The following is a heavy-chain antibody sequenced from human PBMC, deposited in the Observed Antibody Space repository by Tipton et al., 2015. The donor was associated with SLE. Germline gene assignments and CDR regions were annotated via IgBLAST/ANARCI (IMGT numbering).Heavy chain of an antibody. J-gene: IGHJ5*02. CDR1: GFTFTVAS. Sequence: SLRLSCAASGFTFTVASMNWVRQAPGKGLEWVGRIETKADGGTTDYAAPVKGRFTISRDDAKNMVYLQMSSLKTEDTAVYYCITVLRANWFDPWGQGTLVTVSS. CDR2: IETKADGGTT. CDR3: ITVLRANWFDP. V-gene: IGHV3-15*04.